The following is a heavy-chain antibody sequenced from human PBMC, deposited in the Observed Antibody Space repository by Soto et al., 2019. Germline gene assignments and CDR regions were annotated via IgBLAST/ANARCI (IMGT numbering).Heavy chain of an antibody. CDR2: IFPSGAT. CDR1: GAPISGGDYH. Sequence: QVQLQESGPGLVKPSQTLSLMCTVSGAPISGGDYHWSWIRQPPGKGLEWIGYIFPSGATHYNSSFGSRITMSVETSKCHISLKLTSVTAADTAVYFCARGSAAKRYFDLWGRGTLVTVSS. J-gene: IGHJ2*01. D-gene: IGHD5-18*01. V-gene: IGHV4-30-4*01. CDR3: ARGSAAKRYFDL.